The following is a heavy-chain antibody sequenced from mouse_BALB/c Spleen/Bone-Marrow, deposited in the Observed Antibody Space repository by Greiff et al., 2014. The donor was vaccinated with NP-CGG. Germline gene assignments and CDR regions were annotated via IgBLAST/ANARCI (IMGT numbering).Heavy chain of an antibody. CDR1: GYTFTSYT. D-gene: IGHD2-14*01. J-gene: IGHJ3*01. CDR2: INPSSGYT. CDR3: ARAAYYRYDEGAWFAY. V-gene: IGHV1-4*01. Sequence: VMLVESGAELARPGASVKMSCKASGYTFTSYTMHWVKQRPGQGLEWIGYINPSSGYTNYNQKFKDKATLTADKSSGTAYMQLSSLTSEDSAVYYCARAAYYRYDEGAWFAYWGQGTLVTVSA.